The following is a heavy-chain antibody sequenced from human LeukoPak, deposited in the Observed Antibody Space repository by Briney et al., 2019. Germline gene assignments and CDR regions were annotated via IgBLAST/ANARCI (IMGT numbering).Heavy chain of an antibody. CDR3: ARDKGADIVGATWGLPYWYFDL. CDR2: IRYDELQD. Sequence: GGSLRLSCATSGFTFRNHGMHWVRQAPGKGLEWVAFIRYDELQDYYADSVRGRFTISRDNAKNSLYLQMNSLRAEDTAVYYCARDKGADIVGATWGLPYWYFDLWGRGTLVTVSS. D-gene: IGHD1-26*01. CDR1: GFTFRNHG. V-gene: IGHV3-30*02. J-gene: IGHJ2*01.